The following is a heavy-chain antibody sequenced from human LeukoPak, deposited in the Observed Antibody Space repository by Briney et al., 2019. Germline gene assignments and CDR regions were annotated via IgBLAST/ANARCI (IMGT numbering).Heavy chain of an antibody. CDR3: ARAGGNSGYELGAFDI. Sequence: ASVKVSCKASGYTFTGYYMHWVRQAPGQGLEWMGWTNPNSGGTNYAQKFQGRVTMTRDTSISTAYMELSRLRSDDTAVYYCARAGGNSGYELGAFDIWGQGTMVTVSS. CDR2: TNPNSGGT. J-gene: IGHJ3*02. D-gene: IGHD5-12*01. V-gene: IGHV1-2*02. CDR1: GYTFTGYY.